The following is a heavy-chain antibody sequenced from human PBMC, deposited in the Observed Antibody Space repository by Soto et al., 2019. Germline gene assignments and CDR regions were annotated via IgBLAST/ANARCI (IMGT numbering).Heavy chain of an antibody. CDR2: IYYSGST. CDR1: GGSIISGDYC. J-gene: IGHJ5*02. D-gene: IGHD4-17*01. V-gene: IGHV4-30-4*01. Sequence: PSETLSLTCTVSGGSIISGDYCFGCIREPPWRGLEWIGYIYYSGSTYYNPSLKSRVTISVDTSKNQFSLKLSSVTAADTAVYYCARESPSYGDTTTNWFDPWGQGTLVTVSS. CDR3: ARESPSYGDTTTNWFDP.